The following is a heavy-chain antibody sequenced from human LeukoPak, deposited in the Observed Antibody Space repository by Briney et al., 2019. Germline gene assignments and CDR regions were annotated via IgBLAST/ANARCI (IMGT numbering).Heavy chain of an antibody. CDR3: ARDEQKLADGFDY. V-gene: IGHV1-18*01. Sequence: VASVRVPCKASGYAFTNFGFSWVRQAPGQGLEWVGWISAYNGDTNYAQKLQGRVTMPTDTSTTTAYMELRRLRSDDTAVYYCARDEQKLADGFDYWGQGSLVTVSS. CDR1: GYAFTNFG. D-gene: IGHD6-13*01. CDR2: ISAYNGDT. J-gene: IGHJ4*02.